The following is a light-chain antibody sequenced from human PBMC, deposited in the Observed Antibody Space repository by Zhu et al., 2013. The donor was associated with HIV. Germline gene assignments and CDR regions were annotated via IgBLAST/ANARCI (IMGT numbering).Light chain of an antibody. V-gene: IGKV4-1*01. Sequence: DIVVTQLPPTVSVSLGDGATINCTSSQTVLSSLNNKNYFSWYQCKSRQPPKLLISWASRREMGVPERFIGGGSGTDFSLTINSLQPEDAAVYYCQQYYSLPYTFGPGTTLEIK. J-gene: IGKJ2*01. CDR2: WAS. CDR1: QTVLSSLNNKNY. CDR3: QQYYSLPYT.